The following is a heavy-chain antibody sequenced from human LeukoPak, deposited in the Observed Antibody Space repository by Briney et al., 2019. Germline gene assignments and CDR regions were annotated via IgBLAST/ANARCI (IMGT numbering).Heavy chain of an antibody. V-gene: IGHV3-74*01. Sequence: GGSLRLSCAASGFTFSSYGMHWVRQAPGQGLVWVSRIKGDGISTNYADSVKGRFTISRDIAKNTLYLQMNSLRAEDTGVYYCAKDHYWSIDYWGRGTLVTVSS. D-gene: IGHD3-3*01. CDR2: IKGDGIST. CDR1: GFTFSSYG. J-gene: IGHJ4*02. CDR3: AKDHYWSIDY.